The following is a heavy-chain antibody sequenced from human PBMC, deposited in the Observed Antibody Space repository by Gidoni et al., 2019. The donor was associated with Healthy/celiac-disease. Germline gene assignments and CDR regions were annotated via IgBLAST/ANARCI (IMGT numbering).Heavy chain of an antibody. CDR2: ISWNSCSI. Sequence: EVQLVESGGGLVQPGRSLSLSCAASGLPFDAYAMHWVRQAPGQGLEWVSGISWNSCSIGYADSVKGRFTISRDNAKNSLYLQMNSLRAEDTALYYCAKDRYYDSSGYLGYWGQGTLVTVSS. J-gene: IGHJ4*02. CDR1: GLPFDAYA. D-gene: IGHD3-22*01. V-gene: IGHV3-9*01. CDR3: AKDRYYDSSGYLGY.